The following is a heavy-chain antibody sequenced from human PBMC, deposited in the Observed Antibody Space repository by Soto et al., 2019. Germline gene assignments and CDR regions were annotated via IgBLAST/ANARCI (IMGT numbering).Heavy chain of an antibody. CDR2: ISGSGGST. CDR3: ANGPGIQLWVYYFDY. Sequence: EVQLLESGGVLVQPGGSLRLSCAASGFTFSSYAMSWVRQAPGKGLEWVSAISGSGGSTYYADSVKGRFTISRDNSKNTLYLQMNSLRAEDTAVYYCANGPGIQLWVYYFDYWGQGTLVTVSS. J-gene: IGHJ4*02. V-gene: IGHV3-23*01. CDR1: GFTFSSYA. D-gene: IGHD5-18*01.